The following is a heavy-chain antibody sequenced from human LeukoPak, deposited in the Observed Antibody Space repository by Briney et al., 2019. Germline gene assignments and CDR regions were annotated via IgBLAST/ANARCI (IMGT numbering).Heavy chain of an antibody. J-gene: IGHJ3*02. CDR3: ARDLIVVVITIPSDAFDI. V-gene: IGHV1-18*01. CDR2: ISAYNSNT. CDR1: GYTFTSDG. Sequence: ASVKVSCKASGYTFTSDGISWVRQAPGQGLEWMGWISAYNSNTNYAQKLQGRVTMTTDASTSTAYMELRSLKSDDTAVYYCARDLIVVVITIPSDAFDIWGQGTMVTVSS. D-gene: IGHD3-22*01.